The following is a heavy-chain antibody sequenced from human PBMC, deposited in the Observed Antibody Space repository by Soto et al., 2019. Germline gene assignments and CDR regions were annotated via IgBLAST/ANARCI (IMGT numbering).Heavy chain of an antibody. CDR2: INPSGGST. Sequence: GASVKVSCKASGYTFTSYYMHWVRQAPGQGLEWMGVINPSGGSTSYAQKFQGRVTMTRDTSTSTVYMELSSLRSEDTAVYYCARSRLMVYDAFDIWGHGTMVTVS. CDR3: ARSRLMVYDAFDI. D-gene: IGHD2-8*01. J-gene: IGHJ3*02. CDR1: GYTFTSYY. V-gene: IGHV1-46*01.